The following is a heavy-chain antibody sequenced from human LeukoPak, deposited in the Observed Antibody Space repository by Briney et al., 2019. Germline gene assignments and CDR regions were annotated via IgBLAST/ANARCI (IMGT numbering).Heavy chain of an antibody. V-gene: IGHV1-18*01. CDR2: ISAYNGNT. Sequence: VASVKVSCKASGYTFTSYGISWVRQAPGQGLEWMGWISAYNGNTNYAQKLQGRVTMTTDTSTSTAYRELRSLRSDETAVYYCARAVSSSWLLPFWGQGTLVTVSS. J-gene: IGHJ4*02. CDR1: GYTFTSYG. D-gene: IGHD6-13*01. CDR3: ARAVSSSWLLPF.